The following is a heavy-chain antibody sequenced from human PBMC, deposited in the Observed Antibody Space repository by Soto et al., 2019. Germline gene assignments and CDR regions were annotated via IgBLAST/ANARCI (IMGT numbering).Heavy chain of an antibody. Sequence: PSETLSLTCPVSGGYVSSGIYYWSWIRQPPGKGLEWIGYIYYSGSTNYNPSLKSRVTISVDTSKNQFSLKLSSVTAADTAVYYCARVRILWFGELLSARGMDVWGQGTTVTVSS. V-gene: IGHV4-61*01. D-gene: IGHD3-10*01. CDR1: GGYVSSGIYY. J-gene: IGHJ6*02. CDR3: ARVRILWFGELLSARGMDV. CDR2: IYYSGST.